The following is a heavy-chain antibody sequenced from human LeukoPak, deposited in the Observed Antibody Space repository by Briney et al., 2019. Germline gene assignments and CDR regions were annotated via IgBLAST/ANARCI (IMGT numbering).Heavy chain of an antibody. CDR1: GFTFSSYA. CDR3: AKPMAAAGRVNAFDI. Sequence: GGSLRLSCAASGFTFSSYAMSWVRQAPGKGLEWVSAISGSGGSTYYADSVKGRFTIARDNSKNTLYLQMNSLRAEDTAVYYCAKPMAAAGRVNAFDIWGQGTMVTVSS. CDR2: ISGSGGST. D-gene: IGHD6-13*01. V-gene: IGHV3-23*01. J-gene: IGHJ3*02.